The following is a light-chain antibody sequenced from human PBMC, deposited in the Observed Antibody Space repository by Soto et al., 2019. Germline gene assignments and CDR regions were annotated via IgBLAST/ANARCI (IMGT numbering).Light chain of an antibody. V-gene: IGLV7-43*01. CDR3: LLYDGGSWV. Sequence: QTVVTQEPSLTVSPGGTVTLTCASSTGAVTSDNFPNWFQQEPGQAPRALIYSTSKKHSWTPARFSGSLLGARAALTVSGVQPEDEAQYYCLLYDGGSWVFGGGTKLTVL. CDR2: STS. CDR1: TGAVTSDNF. J-gene: IGLJ3*02.